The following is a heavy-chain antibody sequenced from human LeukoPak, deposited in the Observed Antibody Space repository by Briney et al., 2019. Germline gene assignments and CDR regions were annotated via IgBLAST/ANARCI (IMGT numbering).Heavy chain of an antibody. CDR3: GKGSTRSGRDCDS. V-gene: IGHV3-23*01. CDR2: ISGSGGST. Sequence: PGGSLRLSCAASGFTFSSYAMSWVRQAPGKGLEWVSAISGSGGSTYYADSVKGRFTISRDNSKNTLYLQMNSLRAEDTALYFCGKGSTRSGRDCDSWGQGTLVTVSS. D-gene: IGHD6-25*01. J-gene: IGHJ4*02. CDR1: GFTFSSYA.